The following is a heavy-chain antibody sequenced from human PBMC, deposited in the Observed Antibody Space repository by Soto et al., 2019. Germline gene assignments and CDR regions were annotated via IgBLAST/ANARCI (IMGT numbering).Heavy chain of an antibody. CDR3: ARDRTYSSSSGLGY. D-gene: IGHD6-6*01. J-gene: IGHJ4*02. CDR1: GGSISSYY. CDR2: IDTLGSP. V-gene: IGHV4-4*07. Sequence: KPSETLSLTCTVSGGSISSYYWSWIRQPAGKGLEWIGRIDTLGSPNYNPSLKSRVTMSVDTSKNQFSLKLNSVTAADTAVYYCARDRTYSSSSGLGYWGQGALVTVSS.